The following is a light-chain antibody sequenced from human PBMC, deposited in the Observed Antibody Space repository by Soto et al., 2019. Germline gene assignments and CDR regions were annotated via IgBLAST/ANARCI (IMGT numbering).Light chain of an antibody. CDR2: EVR. J-gene: IGLJ1*01. CDR1: SGDVGGYNY. Sequence: QSVLTQPASLSGSPGQSITISCTGTSGDVGGYNYVSWYQQHPGKAPKLMIYEVRNRLSGVSNRFSGSKSGNTASLTISGLQAGDKADYYCSSLTGSTPLYVFGTGTKV. CDR3: SSLTGSTPLYV. V-gene: IGLV2-14*01.